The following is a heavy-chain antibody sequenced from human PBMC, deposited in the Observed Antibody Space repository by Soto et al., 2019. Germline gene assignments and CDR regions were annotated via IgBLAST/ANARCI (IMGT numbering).Heavy chain of an antibody. J-gene: IGHJ4*02. CDR2: ISYDGSNK. D-gene: IGHD6-6*01. V-gene: IGHV3-30*18. CDR3: AKDRGYSSSPDY. Sequence: QVQLVESGGGVVQPGRSLRLSCAASGFTFSSYGMHWVRQAPGKGLEWVAVISYDGSNKYYADSVKGRFTISRDNSKNTLYLQMNSLRAEDTAVYYCAKDRGYSSSPDYWGQGTLVTVSS. CDR1: GFTFSSYG.